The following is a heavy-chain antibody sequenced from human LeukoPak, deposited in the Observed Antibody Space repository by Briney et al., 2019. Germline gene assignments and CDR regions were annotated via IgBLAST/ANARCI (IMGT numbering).Heavy chain of an antibody. CDR1: GGTFSSYA. Sequence: SVKVSCKASGGTFSSYAISWVRQAPGQGLEWMGGIIPIFGTANYAQKFQGRVTITADESTSTAYMELSSLRSEDTAVYYCARISLGTVTPFDYWGQGTLVTVSS. J-gene: IGHJ4*02. CDR2: IIPIFGTA. CDR3: ARISLGTVTPFDY. D-gene: IGHD4-17*01. V-gene: IGHV1-69*01.